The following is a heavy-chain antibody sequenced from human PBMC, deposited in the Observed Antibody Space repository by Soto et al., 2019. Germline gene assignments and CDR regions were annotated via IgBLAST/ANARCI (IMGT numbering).Heavy chain of an antibody. CDR3: ARDQGNYDFWSGYYNYYYGMDV. D-gene: IGHD3-3*01. V-gene: IGHV3-21*01. J-gene: IGHJ6*02. CDR1: GFTFSSYS. CDR2: ISSSSSYI. Sequence: EVQLVESGGGLVKPGGSLRLSCAASGFTFSSYSMNWVRQAPGKGLEWVSSISSSSSYIYYADSVKGRFTISRDNAKNSLYLQMNSLRAEDTAVYYCARDQGNYDFWSGYYNYYYGMDVWGQGTTVTVSS.